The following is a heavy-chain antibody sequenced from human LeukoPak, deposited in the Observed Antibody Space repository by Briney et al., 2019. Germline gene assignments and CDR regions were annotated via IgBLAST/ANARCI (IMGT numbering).Heavy chain of an antibody. J-gene: IGHJ4*02. CDR1: GGSMSSDY. D-gene: IGHD1-1*01. V-gene: IGHV4-4*07. Sequence: SETLSLTCTVSGGSMSSDYWTWIRQHAGKGLEWIGRIYTSGTTNYNPSLKSRVTMSVDTSKNQFSLRVSSVTAADTAVYYCARNVAGSFDYWGQGTLVTVSS. CDR3: ARNVAGSFDY. CDR2: IYTSGTT.